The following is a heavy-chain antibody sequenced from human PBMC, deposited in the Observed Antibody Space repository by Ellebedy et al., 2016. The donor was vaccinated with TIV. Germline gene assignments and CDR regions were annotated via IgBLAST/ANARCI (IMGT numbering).Heavy chain of an antibody. V-gene: IGHV4-59*12. CDR3: ARGRNYYGSGSFSWFDP. D-gene: IGHD3-10*01. J-gene: IGHJ5*02. Sequence: MPSETLSLTCAVYGGSFSGYYWSWIRQPPGKGLEWIGYIYYSGSTNYNPSLKSQVTISVDTSKNQFSLKLSSVTAADTAVYYCARGRNYYGSGSFSWFDPWGQGTLVTVSS. CDR1: GGSFSGYY. CDR2: IYYSGST.